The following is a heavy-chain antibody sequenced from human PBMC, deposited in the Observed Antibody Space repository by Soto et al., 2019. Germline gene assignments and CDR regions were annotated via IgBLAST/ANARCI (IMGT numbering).Heavy chain of an antibody. Sequence: GGSLRLSCAASGFTFSSYGMHWVRQAPGKGLEWVAVIWYDGSNKYYADSVKGRFTISRDNSKNTLYLQMNSLGAEDTALYYCARDGQLLYGVGYYYYYYYMDVWGKGTTVTVSS. CDR3: ARDGQLLYGVGYYYYYYYMDV. CDR1: GFTFSSYG. V-gene: IGHV3-33*01. D-gene: IGHD2-2*02. CDR2: IWYDGSNK. J-gene: IGHJ6*03.